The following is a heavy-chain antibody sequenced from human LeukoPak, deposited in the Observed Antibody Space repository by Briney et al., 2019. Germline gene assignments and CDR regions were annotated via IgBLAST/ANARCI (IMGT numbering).Heavy chain of an antibody. V-gene: IGHV4-59*12. CDR1: GGSISSYY. Sequence: TSETLSLTCTVSGGSISSYYWSWIRQPPGKGLEWIGYIYYSGSTNYNPSLKSRVTISVDTSKNQFSLKLSSVTAADTAVYYCAREGYYNSSGYSSLIDYWGQGTLVTVSS. CDR2: IYYSGST. J-gene: IGHJ4*02. D-gene: IGHD3-22*01. CDR3: AREGYYNSSGYSSLIDY.